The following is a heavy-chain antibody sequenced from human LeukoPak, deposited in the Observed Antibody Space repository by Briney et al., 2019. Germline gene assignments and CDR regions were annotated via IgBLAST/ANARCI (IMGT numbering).Heavy chain of an antibody. Sequence: SETLSLTCTVSGGSISSYYWSWIRQPPGKGLEWIGYIYTSGSTNYNPSLTSRVTISVDSSKNQFSLKLSSVTAADTAVYYCARGVGAWGSYRYADGGYYFDYWGQGPLVTVSS. J-gene: IGHJ4*02. CDR2: IYTSGST. CDR3: ARGVGAWGSYRYADGGYYFDY. D-gene: IGHD3-16*02. V-gene: IGHV4-4*09. CDR1: GGSISSYY.